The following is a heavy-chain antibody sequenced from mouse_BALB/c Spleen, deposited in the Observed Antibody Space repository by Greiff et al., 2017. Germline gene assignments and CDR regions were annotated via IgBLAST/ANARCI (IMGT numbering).Heavy chain of an antibody. J-gene: IGHJ4*01. Sequence: VQLKESGPGLVKPSQSLSLTCSVTGYSITSGYYWNWIRQFPGNKLEWMGYISYDGSNNYNPSLKNRISITRDTSKNQFFLKLNSVTTEDTATYYCARVITATDYAMDYWGQGTSVTVSS. CDR1: GYSITSGYY. CDR2: ISYDGSN. D-gene: IGHD1-2*01. V-gene: IGHV3-6*02. CDR3: ARVITATDYAMDY.